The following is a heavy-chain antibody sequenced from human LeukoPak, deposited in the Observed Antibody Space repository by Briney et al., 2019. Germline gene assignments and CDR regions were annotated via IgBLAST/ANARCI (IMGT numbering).Heavy chain of an antibody. J-gene: IGHJ5*02. CDR1: GYTFTSYG. V-gene: IGHV1-18*01. CDR2: ISAYNGNT. CDR3: ARGSIRGSWFDP. Sequence: ASVKVSCKASGYTFTSYGISWVRQAPGQGLEWMGWISAYNGNTNYAQKFQGRVTMTRDTSISTAYMELSRLRSDDTAVYYCARGSIRGSWFDPWGQGTLVTVSS. D-gene: IGHD2-2*02.